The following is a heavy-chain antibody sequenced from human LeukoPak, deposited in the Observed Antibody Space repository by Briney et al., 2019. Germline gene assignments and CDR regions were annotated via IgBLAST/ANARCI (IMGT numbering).Heavy chain of an antibody. J-gene: IGHJ4*02. V-gene: IGHV4-34*01. CDR3: ARGLYDFWSGYSYYFDY. CDR2: INHSGST. Sequence: SETLSLTCAVYGGSFSGYYWSWIGQPPGKGLEWIGEINHSGSTNYNPSLKSRVTISVDTSKNQFSLKLSSVTAADTAVYYCARGLYDFWSGYSYYFDYWGQGTLVTVSS. CDR1: GGSFSGYY. D-gene: IGHD3-3*01.